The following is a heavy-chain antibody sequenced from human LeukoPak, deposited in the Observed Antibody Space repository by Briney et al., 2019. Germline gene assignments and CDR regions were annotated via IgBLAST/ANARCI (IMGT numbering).Heavy chain of an antibody. J-gene: IGHJ4*02. Sequence: GGSLRLSCAASGFTVSSNYMSWVRQAPGKGLEWVSVIYSGGSTYYADSVKGRFTISRDNSKNTLYLQMNSLRAEDTAVYYCARALRDGWFGELLYGYWGQGTLVTVSS. V-gene: IGHV3-66*01. D-gene: IGHD3-10*01. CDR1: GFTVSSNY. CDR3: ARALRDGWFGELLYGY. CDR2: IYSGGST.